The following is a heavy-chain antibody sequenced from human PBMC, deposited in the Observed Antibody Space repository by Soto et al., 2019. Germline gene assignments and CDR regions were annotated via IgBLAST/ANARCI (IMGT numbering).Heavy chain of an antibody. V-gene: IGHV3-30*18. CDR2: ISYDGSNK. CDR3: ANGGSGSYYY. D-gene: IGHD3-10*01. J-gene: IGHJ4*02. CDR1: GFTFSSYG. Sequence: QVQLVESGGGVVQPGRSLRLSCAASGFTFSSYGMHWVRQAPGKGLEWVAVISYDGSNKYYADSVKGRFTISRDNSKNTLYLQMSSLRAEDTAVYYCANGGSGSYYYWGQGTLVTVSS.